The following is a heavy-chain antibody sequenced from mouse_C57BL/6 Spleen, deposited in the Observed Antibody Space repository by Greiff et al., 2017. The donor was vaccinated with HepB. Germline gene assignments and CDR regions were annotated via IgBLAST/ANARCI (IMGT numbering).Heavy chain of an antibody. J-gene: IGHJ4*01. V-gene: IGHV3-6*01. Sequence: EVKLLESGPGLVKPSQSLSLTCSVTGYSITSGYYWNWIRQFPGNKLEWMGYISYDGSNNYNPSLKNRISITRDTSQNQFFLKLNSVTTEDTATYYCARRGYYAMDYWGQGTSVTVSS. CDR3: ARRGYYAMDY. CDR1: GYSITSGYY. CDR2: ISYDGSN.